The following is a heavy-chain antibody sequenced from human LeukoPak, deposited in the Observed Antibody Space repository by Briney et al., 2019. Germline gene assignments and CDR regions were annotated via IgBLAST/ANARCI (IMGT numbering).Heavy chain of an antibody. D-gene: IGHD3-10*01. CDR1: GGTFSNYA. Sequence: ASVKVSCKASGGTFSNYAIIWVRQAPGQGLEWMGWISAYNGNTNYAQKLQGRVTMTTDTSTSTAYMELRSLRSDDTAVYYCARDRGVPDYAFDIWGQGTMVTVSS. CDR3: ARDRGVPDYAFDI. V-gene: IGHV1-18*01. CDR2: ISAYNGNT. J-gene: IGHJ3*02.